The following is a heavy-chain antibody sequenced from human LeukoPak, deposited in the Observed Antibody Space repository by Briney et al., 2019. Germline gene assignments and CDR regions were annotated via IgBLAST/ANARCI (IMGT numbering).Heavy chain of an antibody. J-gene: IGHJ4*02. D-gene: IGHD3-22*01. CDR1: GGSISSYY. Sequence: PSETLSLTCTVSGGSISSYYWSWIRQPPGKGLEWIGYISYSGSTNYNPSLKSRVTISVDTSKNQFSLKLSSVTAADTAVYYSAREVNYYDSSGYYYFDYWGQGTRVTVSS. CDR2: ISYSGST. V-gene: IGHV4-59*01. CDR3: AREVNYYDSSGYYYFDY.